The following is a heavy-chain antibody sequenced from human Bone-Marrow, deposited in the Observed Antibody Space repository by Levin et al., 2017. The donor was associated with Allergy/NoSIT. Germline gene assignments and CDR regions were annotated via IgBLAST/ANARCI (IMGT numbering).Heavy chain of an antibody. CDR3: ARDSGFGELSDRFDP. D-gene: IGHD3-10*01. Sequence: GGSLRLSCAASGFTFNNYWMHWVRQAPGKGLVWVSRINSDGSSTSYVDSVKGRFTISRDNAKNTLYLQMNSLRAEDTAVYYCARDSGFGELSDRFDPWGQGTLVTVSS. CDR1: GFTFNNYW. J-gene: IGHJ5*02. V-gene: IGHV3-74*01. CDR2: INSDGSST.